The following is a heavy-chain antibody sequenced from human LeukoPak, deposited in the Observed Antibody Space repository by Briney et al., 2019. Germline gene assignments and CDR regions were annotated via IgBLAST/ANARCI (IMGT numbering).Heavy chain of an antibody. CDR1: GYTFTSYY. D-gene: IGHD2-2*01. V-gene: IGHV1-46*01. CDR3: ARPNHCSSTSCYAFPLGY. Sequence: ASVKVSCKASGYTFTSYYMHWVRQAPGQGLEWMRIINPSGGSTSYAQKFQGRVTMTRDTSTSTVYMELSSLRSEDTAVYYCARPNHCSSTSCYAFPLGYWGQGTLVTVSS. J-gene: IGHJ4*02. CDR2: INPSGGST.